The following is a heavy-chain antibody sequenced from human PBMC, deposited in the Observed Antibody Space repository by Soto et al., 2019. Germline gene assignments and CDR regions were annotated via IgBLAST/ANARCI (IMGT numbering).Heavy chain of an antibody. CDR1: GGSISGHS. Sequence: SETLSLTCAVYGGSISGHSWTWIRQSPGKGLEWIGDIYYSGRINYNPSLKSRVTISLDKSKNQFSLTLNAVTAADTAMYCFSTRAHETNGYYRFGPWGQGPLASVSS. CDR3: STRAHETNGYYRFGP. CDR2: IYYSGRI. V-gene: IGHV4-34*11. J-gene: IGHJ5*01. D-gene: IGHD3-3*01.